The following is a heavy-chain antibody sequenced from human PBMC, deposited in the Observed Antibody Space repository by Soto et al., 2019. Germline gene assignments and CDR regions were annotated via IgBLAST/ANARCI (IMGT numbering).Heavy chain of an antibody. CDR2: ISHDGGT. J-gene: IGHJ6*02. V-gene: IGHV4-34*02. Sequence: QVQLQQWGAGLLRPSETLSLTCAFYGGSFDDFYWSWVRQSPGKGLEWVGEISHDGGTNYSPSLPSRVSISVDTSKNQFSLHLRSETAADTGLYYCARGQLVWYGDLTPYHRDMDVWGQGTTVTVSS. CDR1: GGSFDDFY. CDR3: ARGQLVWYGDLTPYHRDMDV. D-gene: IGHD3-10*01.